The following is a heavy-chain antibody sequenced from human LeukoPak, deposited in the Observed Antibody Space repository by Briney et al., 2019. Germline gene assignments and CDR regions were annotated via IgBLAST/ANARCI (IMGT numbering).Heavy chain of an antibody. CDR2: IYYSGST. V-gene: IGHV4-39*07. CDR3: ARLTPVPGIAAAGYDY. D-gene: IGHD6-13*01. CDR1: GGSISSSSYY. J-gene: IGHJ4*02. Sequence: SETLSLTCTVSGGSISSSSYYWGWIRQPPGKGLEWIGSIYYSGSTYYNPSLKSRVTISVDTSKNQFSLKLSSVTAADTAVYYCARLTPVPGIAAAGYDYWGQGTLVTVSS.